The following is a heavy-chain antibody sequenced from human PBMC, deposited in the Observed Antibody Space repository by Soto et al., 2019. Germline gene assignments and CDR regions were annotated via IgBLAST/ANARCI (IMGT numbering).Heavy chain of an antibody. CDR2: ISPYTGNT. Sequence: QVQLEQSGDEVKKPGASVKVSCKASGYIFVNYGIAWVRHAPGQGLEWLGWISPYTGNTYYATKVQGRLTLTTDTPTSTVFMDLGSLTAADTAVYYCGMVDLYVTPIPQDVWGQGTTVTVAS. D-gene: IGHD3-16*02. CDR3: GMVDLYVTPIPQDV. CDR1: GYIFVNYG. V-gene: IGHV1-18*01. J-gene: IGHJ6*02.